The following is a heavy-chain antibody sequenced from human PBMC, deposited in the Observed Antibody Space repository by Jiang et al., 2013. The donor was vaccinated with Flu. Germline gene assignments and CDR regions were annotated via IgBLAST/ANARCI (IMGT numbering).Heavy chain of an antibody. D-gene: IGHD6-19*01. V-gene: IGHV3-53*01. CDR1: GFTVSSNY. CDR2: IYSGGST. CDR3: AGGQWLASYYFDY. J-gene: IGHJ4*02. Sequence: QLLESGGGLVQPGGSLRLSCAASGFTVSSNYMSWVRQAPGKGLEWVSVIYSGGSTYYADSVKGRFTISRDNSKNTLYLQMNSLRAEDTAVYYCAGGQWLASYYFDYWGQGTLVTVSS.